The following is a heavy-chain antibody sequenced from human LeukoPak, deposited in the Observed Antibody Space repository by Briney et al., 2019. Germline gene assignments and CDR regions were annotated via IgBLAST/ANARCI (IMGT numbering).Heavy chain of an antibody. J-gene: IGHJ4*02. CDR3: ATPARYSSSFDY. CDR2: IYPGDSDT. CDR1: GYSFTSYW. D-gene: IGHD6-13*01. Sequence: QSLKISCKGSGYSFTSYWIGWVRQMPGKGLEWMGIIYPGDSDTRYSPSFQGQVTISADNSISHAYLQWSGPKASDTAMYYCATPARYSSSFDYWGQGTLVTVSS. V-gene: IGHV5-51*01.